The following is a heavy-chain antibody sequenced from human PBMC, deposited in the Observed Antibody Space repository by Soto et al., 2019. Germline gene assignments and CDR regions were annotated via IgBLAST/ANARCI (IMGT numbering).Heavy chain of an antibody. CDR2: IIPIFGTA. Sequence: VASVKVSCKDSGGTFSSYAISWVRQAPGQGLEWMGGIIPIFGTANYAQKFQSRVTITADESTSTAYMELSSLRSEDTAVYYCASPSYYYDSSGYYPFDYWGQGTLVTVSS. J-gene: IGHJ4*02. V-gene: IGHV1-69*13. CDR1: GGTFSSYA. CDR3: ASPSYYYDSSGYYPFDY. D-gene: IGHD3-22*01.